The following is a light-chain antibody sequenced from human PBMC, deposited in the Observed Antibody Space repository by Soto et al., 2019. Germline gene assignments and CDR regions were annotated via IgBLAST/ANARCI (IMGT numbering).Light chain of an antibody. V-gene: IGLV2-8*01. CDR3: ISFSGRTVVL. Sequence: QSALTQPPSASGSPGQSVTISCTGTSNDVGAFSYVSWYQQHPAKAPKLIIYEVNKRPSGVPDRSSGSTTGNTASLTVSGLQAEDEADSYCISFSGRTVVLFGGGTQLT. CDR2: EVN. CDR1: SNDVGAFSY. J-gene: IGLJ2*01.